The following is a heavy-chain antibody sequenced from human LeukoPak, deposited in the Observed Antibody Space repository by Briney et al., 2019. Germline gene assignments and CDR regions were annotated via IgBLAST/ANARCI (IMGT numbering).Heavy chain of an antibody. D-gene: IGHD3-22*01. CDR3: ARDKDLYYDSSGYYSGYNY. Sequence: SQTLSLTCAISGDSVSSNSAAWNWIRQSPSRGLEWLGRTYYRSKWYNDYAVSVKSRITINPDTSKNQFSLQLNSVTPEDTAVCYCARDKDLYYDSSGYYSGYNYWGQGTLVTVSS. CDR1: GDSVSSNSAA. J-gene: IGHJ4*02. V-gene: IGHV6-1*01. CDR2: TYYRSKWYN.